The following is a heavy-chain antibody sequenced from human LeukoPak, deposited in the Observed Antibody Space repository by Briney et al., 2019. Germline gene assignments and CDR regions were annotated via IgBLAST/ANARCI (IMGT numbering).Heavy chain of an antibody. V-gene: IGHV3-53*01. CDR3: AQNNYYGSGRYYKGGFDY. Sequence: PGGSLRLSCAASGFTVSSNYMSWVRQAPGKGLEWVSVIYSGGSTYYSDSVKGRFTISRDNSKNTLYLQMNSLRAEDTAVYYCAQNNYYGSGRYYKGGFDYWGQETLGTVS. J-gene: IGHJ4*02. CDR1: GFTVSSNY. CDR2: IYSGGST. D-gene: IGHD3-10*01.